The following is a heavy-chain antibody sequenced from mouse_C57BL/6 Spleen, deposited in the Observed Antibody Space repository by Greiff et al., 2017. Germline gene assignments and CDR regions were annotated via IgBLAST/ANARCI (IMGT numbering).Heavy chain of an antibody. J-gene: IGHJ2*01. Sequence: QVQLQQPGAELVKPGASVKLSCKASGYTFTSYWMHWVKQRPGQGLEWIGMIHPNSGSTNYNEKFKSKATLTVDKSSSPAYMQLSSLTSEDSAVYYCARWCTVVATGFDYWGQGTTLTVSS. CDR1: GYTFTSYW. CDR3: ARWCTVVATGFDY. D-gene: IGHD1-1*01. CDR2: IHPNSGST. V-gene: IGHV1-64*01.